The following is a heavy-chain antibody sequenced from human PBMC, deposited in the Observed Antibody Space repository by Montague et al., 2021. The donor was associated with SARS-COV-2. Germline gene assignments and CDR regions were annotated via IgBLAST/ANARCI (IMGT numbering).Heavy chain of an antibody. J-gene: IGHJ3*02. V-gene: IGHV4-39*01. CDR3: ARFPTSYYYDSKPAPATPDAFDI. CDR2: IYYSGST. Sequence: SETLSLTCTVSGGSISSSGYYWGWIRQPPGKGLVWIGSIYYSGSTYYNPYLKSRVTISVDTSKNQFSLKLISVTAADTAVYYCARFPTSYYYDSKPAPATPDAFDIWGQGTMVTVSS. D-gene: IGHD3-22*01. CDR1: GGSISSSGYY.